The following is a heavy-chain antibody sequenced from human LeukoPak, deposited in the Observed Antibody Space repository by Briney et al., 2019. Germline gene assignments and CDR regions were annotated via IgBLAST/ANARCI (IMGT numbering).Heavy chain of an antibody. CDR1: GGSISSYY. Sequence: SETLSLTCTVSGGSISSYYWSWIRQPPGKGLEWIGYIYYSGSTNYNPSPKSRVTISVDTSKNQFSLKLSSVTVADTAVYYCARGRDGDYDAYYMDVWGKGTTVTVSS. V-gene: IGHV4-59*01. CDR2: IYYSGST. CDR3: ARGRDGDYDAYYMDV. D-gene: IGHD4-17*01. J-gene: IGHJ6*03.